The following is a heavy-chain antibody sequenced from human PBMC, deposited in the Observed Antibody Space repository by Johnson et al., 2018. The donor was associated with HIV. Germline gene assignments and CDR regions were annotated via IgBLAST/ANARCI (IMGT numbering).Heavy chain of an antibody. Sequence: QVQLVESGGGVVQPGRSLRLSCAASGFAFSNFAMHWVRQAPGKGLEWVAVTSYDGTHNYYADSVKDRFTISRDNSKNTLYLQMNILRAEDTAVYYCARPTGWLRAFDIWGQGTMVTVSS. CDR2: TSYDGTHN. CDR1: GFAFSNFA. CDR3: ARPTGWLRAFDI. V-gene: IGHV3-30*03. D-gene: IGHD2-15*01. J-gene: IGHJ3*02.